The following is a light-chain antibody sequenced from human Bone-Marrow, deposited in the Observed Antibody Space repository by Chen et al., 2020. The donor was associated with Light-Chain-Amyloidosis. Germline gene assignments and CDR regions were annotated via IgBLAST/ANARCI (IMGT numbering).Light chain of an antibody. Sequence: SYVLPQPSSVSVAPGQTATIACGGNNIGSTSVNWYQQTPAQAPLLAVYDDSDRPSGIPERLSGSNSGNTATLTISGVEAGDEADYYCQVWDRSSDRPVFGGGTKLTVL. CDR2: DDS. CDR1: NIGSTS. V-gene: IGLV3-21*02. CDR3: QVWDRSSDRPV. J-gene: IGLJ3*02.